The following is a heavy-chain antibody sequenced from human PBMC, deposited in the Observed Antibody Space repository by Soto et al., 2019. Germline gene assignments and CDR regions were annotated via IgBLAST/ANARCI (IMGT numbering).Heavy chain of an antibody. D-gene: IGHD4-17*01. J-gene: IGHJ4*02. CDR1: GGSLSNNY. Sequence: ASETLSLTCTVSGGSLSNNYCSWIRQPPGKGLEWIGYIYYSGSTNYNPSLKSRVTISVDTSKNQFSLKLSSVTAADTAVYYCARASTTVTTLDYWGQGTLVTVSS. V-gene: IGHV4-59*08. CDR3: ARASTTVTTLDY. CDR2: IYYSGST.